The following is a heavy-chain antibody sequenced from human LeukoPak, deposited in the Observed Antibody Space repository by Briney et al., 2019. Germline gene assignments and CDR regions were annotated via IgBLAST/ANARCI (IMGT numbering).Heavy chain of an antibody. Sequence: GGSLGLSWAASGLTFSSYGMHWVRQAPGKGLEGVAFIRYEGSNKYYADSVKGRFTIPRDNAKNSLDLQMESLRAEDPAVYYCAKDTGSPAEAITMEDNAFDIWGQGTMVTVSS. CDR1: GLTFSSYG. CDR3: AKDTGSPAEAITMEDNAFDI. D-gene: IGHD3-3*01. CDR2: IRYEGSNK. V-gene: IGHV3-30*02. J-gene: IGHJ3*02.